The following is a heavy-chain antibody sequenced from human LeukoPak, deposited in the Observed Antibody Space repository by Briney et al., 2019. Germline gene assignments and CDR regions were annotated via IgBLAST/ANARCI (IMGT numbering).Heavy chain of an antibody. V-gene: IGHV3-74*01. J-gene: IGHJ4*02. Sequence: GGSLRLSCAASGFTFSTYWMHWVRQAPGKGLVWVSHINTDGSSATYADSVKGRFTISRDNAKNTLYLQMSSLGPEDTAVYYCARDVLRRGQGILVTVSS. CDR1: GFTFSTYW. CDR2: INTDGSSA. CDR3: ARDVLR. D-gene: IGHD5/OR15-5a*01.